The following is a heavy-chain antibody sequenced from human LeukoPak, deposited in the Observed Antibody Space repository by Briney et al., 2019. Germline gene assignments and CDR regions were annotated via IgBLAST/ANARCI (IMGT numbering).Heavy chain of an antibody. D-gene: IGHD6-19*01. CDR2: ISSQNGYI. CDR3: ARRRAVAGVNWFDP. V-gene: IGHV1-18*01. CDR1: GYTFISYG. Sequence: ASVKVSCKASGYTFISYGISWVRQAPGQGLEWMGWISSQNGYIKYAQKFQGRVTMTTDTSMSTAYMELGSLRSDDTAVYYCARRRAVAGVNWFDPWGQGTLVTVSS. J-gene: IGHJ5*02.